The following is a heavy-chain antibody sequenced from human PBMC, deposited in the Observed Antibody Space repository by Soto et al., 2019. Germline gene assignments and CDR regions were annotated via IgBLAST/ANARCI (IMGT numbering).Heavy chain of an antibody. CDR1: GDSVASNSAA. CDR2: TYYRSKWYT. Sequence: SQTLSLTCAISGDSVASNSAAWNWIRQSPSRGLEWLGRTYYRSKWYTDYAESVKSRITINPDTSKNQVSLQLNSVTPEDTAVYYCARVLARSWYSSSYYFDYWGQGTLVTVSS. D-gene: IGHD6-6*01. J-gene: IGHJ4*02. CDR3: ARVLARSWYSSSYYFDY. V-gene: IGHV6-1*01.